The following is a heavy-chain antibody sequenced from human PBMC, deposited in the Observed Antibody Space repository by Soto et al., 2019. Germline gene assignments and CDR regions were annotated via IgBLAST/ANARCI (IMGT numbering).Heavy chain of an antibody. J-gene: IGHJ6*02. CDR1: GYTFTNYA. V-gene: IGHV1-3*05. CDR2: INSGNGNT. Sequence: QVQFVQSGAEEKKPGASVKVSCKASGYTFTNYAIHWVRQAPAQSLEWMGWINSGNGNTKYSQKMQGRVTITRDRCASTGYMELSKMRSEDTAVYYGARVGQWGGMDVWGQGTTVTVSS. CDR3: ARVGQWGGMDV. D-gene: IGHD3-16*01.